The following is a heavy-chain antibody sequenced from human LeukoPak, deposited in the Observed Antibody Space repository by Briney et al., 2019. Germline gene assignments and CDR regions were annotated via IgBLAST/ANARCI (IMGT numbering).Heavy chain of an antibody. CDR3: APDTYH. Sequence: ASVKVSCKASGYTYSYMHWVRQAPGHGLEWMGAVNPSGSFTTYARQFQGRVTVTTDTSTSIVYMEMSSLRSEDTAIYYCAPDTYHWGQGTLVTVSS. V-gene: IGHV1-46*02. CDR1: GYTYSY. CDR2: VNPSGSFT. J-gene: IGHJ5*02.